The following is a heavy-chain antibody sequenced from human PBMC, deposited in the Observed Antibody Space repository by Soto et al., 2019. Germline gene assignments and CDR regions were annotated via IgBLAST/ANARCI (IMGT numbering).Heavy chain of an antibody. V-gene: IGHV1-69*01. CDR2: IIPIFDAT. CDR3: ARDLTSGRGS. Sequence: QVQMVQSGAEVKKPGSSARVSCKVSGGTFSRHSISWVRQAPGQGLEWMGGIIPIFDATQYAQKFQGRLTITADESTTTFHMDLSGLRAEDTAIYYCARDLTSGRGSWGHGTLVTVS. J-gene: IGHJ4*01. CDR1: GGTFSRHS. D-gene: IGHD3-10*01.